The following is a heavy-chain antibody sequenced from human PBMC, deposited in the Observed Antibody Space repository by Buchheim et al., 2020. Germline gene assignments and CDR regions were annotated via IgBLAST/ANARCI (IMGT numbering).Heavy chain of an antibody. D-gene: IGHD1-26*01. J-gene: IGHJ5*02. CDR2: SRNKANSYTT. V-gene: IGHV3-72*01. CDR1: GFTLSDHS. Sequence: EVQLVESGGGLVQPGGSLRLSCEASGFTLSDHSMDWVRQAPGKGLEWVGRSRNKANSYTTEYAASVKGRFTMSRDDSTSSLYLQMNSLKTEDTAVYYCARDIGRRFDPWGQGTL. CDR3: ARDIGRRFDP.